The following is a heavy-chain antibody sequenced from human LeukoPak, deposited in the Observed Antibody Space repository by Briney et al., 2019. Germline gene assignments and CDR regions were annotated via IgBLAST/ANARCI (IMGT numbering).Heavy chain of an antibody. CDR2: ISPDGSLK. CDR3: ARSGRGYSGYEYFDY. J-gene: IGHJ4*02. Sequence: GGSLRLSCGASGIIFSDIWVTWVRQAPGKGLEWVATISPDGSLKNYVDSVKGRLTISRDNAKNSLDLQMNSLRAEDTAVYYCARSGRGYSGYEYFDYWGQGTLVTVSS. V-gene: IGHV3-7*01. D-gene: IGHD5-12*01. CDR1: GIIFSDIW.